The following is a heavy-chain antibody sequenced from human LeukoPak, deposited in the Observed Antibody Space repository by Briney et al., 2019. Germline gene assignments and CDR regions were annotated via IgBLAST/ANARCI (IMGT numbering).Heavy chain of an antibody. CDR2: IYPGDSDT. D-gene: IGHD3-22*01. Sequence: GESLKISCTSSGYSYTPYWIGWVRQMPGKGLEWMGLIYPGDSDTRYSPSIQGQVTISADKSISTAHLQWSSLKASDTAMYYCARQDYYDSSYYYLVWGQGTLVTVSS. V-gene: IGHV5-51*01. CDR1: GYSYTPYW. J-gene: IGHJ4*02. CDR3: ARQDYYDSSYYYLV.